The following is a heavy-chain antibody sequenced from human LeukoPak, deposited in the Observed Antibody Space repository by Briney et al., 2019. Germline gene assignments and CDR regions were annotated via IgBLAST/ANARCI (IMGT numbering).Heavy chain of an antibody. V-gene: IGHV1-69*13. CDR1: GGTFSSYA. CDR3: ARGRQFGIAAAGNFDY. D-gene: IGHD6-13*01. J-gene: IGHJ4*02. Sequence: SVKVSCKASGGTFSSYAISWVRQAPGQGLEWMGGIIPIFGTANYAQKFQGRVTITADESTGTAYMELSSLRSEDTAVYYCARGRQFGIAAAGNFDYWGQGTLVTVSS. CDR2: IIPIFGTA.